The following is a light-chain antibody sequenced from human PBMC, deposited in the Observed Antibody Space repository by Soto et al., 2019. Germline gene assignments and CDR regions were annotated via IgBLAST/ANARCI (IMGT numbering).Light chain of an antibody. CDR2: GAS. CDR3: QQYGSSLFT. Sequence: EIVVTQSPGTLSLSPGERATLSCRASQSVSSSDLAWYQQKPGQAPRLLIYGASSRATGIPDRFSGSGSGTDFTLPISRLEPEDFAVYYCQQYGSSLFTFGPGTKVDIK. J-gene: IGKJ3*01. CDR1: QSVSSSD. V-gene: IGKV3-20*01.